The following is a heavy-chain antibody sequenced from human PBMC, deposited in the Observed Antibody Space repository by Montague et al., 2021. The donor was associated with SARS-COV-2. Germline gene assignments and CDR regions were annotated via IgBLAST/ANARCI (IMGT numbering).Heavy chain of an antibody. CDR2: IYYGGTT. J-gene: IGHJ4*02. CDR1: GGSISSSSYY. Sequence: SETLSLTCTVSGGSISSSSYYCFWLLQPPGKVLQWIGIIYYGGTTYYNSSLNSRVIISVDTSNNHFPLRLTSVTAADTTVYYCARSVTGYSYDIPLDYWGQGTLVTVSS. CDR3: ARSVTGYSYDIPLDY. V-gene: IGHV4-39*02. D-gene: IGHD5-18*01.